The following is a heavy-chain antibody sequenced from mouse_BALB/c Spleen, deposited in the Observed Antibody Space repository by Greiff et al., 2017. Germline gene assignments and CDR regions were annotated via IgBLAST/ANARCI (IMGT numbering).Heavy chain of an antibody. CDR1: GFSLTSYG. Sequence: VKLMESGPGLVAPSQSLSITCTVSGFSLTSYGVHWVRQPPGKGLEWLGVIWAGGSTNYNSALMSRLSISKDNSKSQVFLQMNSLQTDDTAMYYCARDDGYWFAYWGQGTLVTVSA. D-gene: IGHD2-3*01. J-gene: IGHJ3*01. V-gene: IGHV2-9*02. CDR3: ARDDGYWFAY. CDR2: IWAGGST.